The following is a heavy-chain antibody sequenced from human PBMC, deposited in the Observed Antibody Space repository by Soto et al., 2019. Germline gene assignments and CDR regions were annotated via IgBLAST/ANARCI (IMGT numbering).Heavy chain of an antibody. V-gene: IGHV4-30-4*01. CDR2: IYYSGST. CDR1: GGSISSGDYY. Sequence: SETLSLTCTVSGGSISSGDYYWSWVRQPPGKGLEWIGYIYYSGSTYYNPSLKSRVTISVDTSKNQFSLKLTSVTAADTAVYYCARETTLNAYFDYWGRGTLVTVSS. D-gene: IGHD4-4*01. CDR3: ARETTLNAYFDY. J-gene: IGHJ4*02.